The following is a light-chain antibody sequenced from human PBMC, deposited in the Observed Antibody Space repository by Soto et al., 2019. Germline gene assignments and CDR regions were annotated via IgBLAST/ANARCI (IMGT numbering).Light chain of an antibody. V-gene: IGLV2-14*01. CDR2: GVS. CDR3: SSFTNTYSYV. Sequence: QSALTQPASVSGSPGQSITISCTGTSGDVGAYNYVSWYQQHPGKAPRLMIYGVSNRPSGASNRFSGSKSGNTASLTISGLQAEDEADYYCSSFTNTYSYVFGTGTKLTVL. J-gene: IGLJ1*01. CDR1: SGDVGAYNY.